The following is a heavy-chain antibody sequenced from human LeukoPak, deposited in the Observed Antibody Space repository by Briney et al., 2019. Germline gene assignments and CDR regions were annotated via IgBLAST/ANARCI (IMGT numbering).Heavy chain of an antibody. V-gene: IGHV3-30*18. CDR2: ISYDGNHK. J-gene: IGHJ4*02. D-gene: IGHD1-26*01. CDR3: AKGELHFNTCSFDY. Sequence: GGSLRLSCAASGFTLSSGMHWVRQAPGKGLEWVAVISYDGNHKYYGDPVKGRFTISRDNSRNTLYLQMDSLKTEDTAVYYCAKGELHFNTCSFDYWGQGTLVTVSS. CDR1: GFTLSSG.